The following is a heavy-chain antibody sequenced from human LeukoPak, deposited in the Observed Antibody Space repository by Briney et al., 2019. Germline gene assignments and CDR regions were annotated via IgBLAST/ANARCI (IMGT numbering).Heavy chain of an antibody. Sequence: GASVKVSCKASGGTFSSYAISWVRQAPGQGLERMGGIIPIFGTANYAQKFQGRVTITADESTSTAYMELSSLRSEDTAVYYCAAYYYDSSGYYPNDAFDIWGQGTMVTVSS. CDR3: AAYYYDSSGYYPNDAFDI. CDR2: IIPIFGTA. J-gene: IGHJ3*02. D-gene: IGHD3-22*01. CDR1: GGTFSSYA. V-gene: IGHV1-69*13.